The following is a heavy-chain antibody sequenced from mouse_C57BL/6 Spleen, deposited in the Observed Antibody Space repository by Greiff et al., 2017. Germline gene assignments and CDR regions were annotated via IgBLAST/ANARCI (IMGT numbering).Heavy chain of an antibody. CDR1: GYTFTSYW. Sequence: QVQLQQPGAELVKPGASVKMSCKASGYTFTSYWITWVKQRPGQGLEWIGDIYPGSGSTNYNEKFKSKATLTVDTSSSTAYMQLSSLTSEDSAVYYCARSHPYDYDGAYWGQGTLVTVSA. V-gene: IGHV1-55*01. CDR3: ARSHPYDYDGAY. D-gene: IGHD2-4*01. J-gene: IGHJ3*01. CDR2: IYPGSGST.